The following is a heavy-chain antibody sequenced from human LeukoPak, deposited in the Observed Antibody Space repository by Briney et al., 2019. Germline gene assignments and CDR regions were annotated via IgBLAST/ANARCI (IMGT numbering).Heavy chain of an antibody. Sequence: PGGSLRLSCAASGFTFSSYGMHWVRQAPGKGLEWVAVISYEGSNKYYADSVKGRFTISRDNSKNTLYLQMNSLRAEDTAVYYCAKGRNYDFWSGYHRGSYYYYGMDVWGQGTTVTVSS. V-gene: IGHV3-30*18. CDR3: AKGRNYDFWSGYHRGSYYYYGMDV. CDR1: GFTFSSYG. CDR2: ISYEGSNK. D-gene: IGHD3-3*01. J-gene: IGHJ6*02.